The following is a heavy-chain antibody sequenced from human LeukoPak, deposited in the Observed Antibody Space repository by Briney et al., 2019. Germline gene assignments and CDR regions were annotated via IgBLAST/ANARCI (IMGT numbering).Heavy chain of an antibody. J-gene: IGHJ4*02. CDR2: IYHSGST. CDR1: GGPISSSNW. CDR3: ARDRAFHY. V-gene: IGHV4-4*02. Sequence: SETLSLTCVVSGGPISSSNWWSWVRQPPGKGLEWIGEIYHSGSTVYNPSLKSRVTISIDESKNQFSLKLNSVTAADTAVYYCARDRAFHYWGQGTLVTVSS.